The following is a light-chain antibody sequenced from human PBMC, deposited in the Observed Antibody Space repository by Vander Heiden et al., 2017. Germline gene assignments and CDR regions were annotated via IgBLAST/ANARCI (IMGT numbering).Light chain of an antibody. CDR2: DVS. J-gene: IGLJ1*01. CDR1: SSDSGRYNY. V-gene: IGLV2-14*01. CDR3: SSLSATSTLAYV. Sequence: QSALAQPASVSGSPGQSITISCTGTSSDSGRYNYVSWYQQLPGRAPKLVIYDVSNRPSGISNRFSGSKSGNTASLTISGLQAEDEADYYCSSLSATSTLAYVFGSGTKVTVL.